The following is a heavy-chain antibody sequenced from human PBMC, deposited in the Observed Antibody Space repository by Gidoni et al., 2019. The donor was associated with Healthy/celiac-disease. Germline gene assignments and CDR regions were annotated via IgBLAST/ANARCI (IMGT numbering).Heavy chain of an antibody. CDR3: ARDLRGMDGSYGSDY. CDR2: ISSSSSYI. D-gene: IGHD1-26*01. Sequence: EVQLVESGGGLVKPGGSLRLSCAASGFTFSSYSMNWVRQAPGKGLEWVSSISSSSSYIYYADSVKGRFTISRDNAKNSLYLQMNSLRAEDTAVYYCARDLRGMDGSYGSDYWGQGTLVTVSS. J-gene: IGHJ4*02. V-gene: IGHV3-21*01. CDR1: GFTFSSYS.